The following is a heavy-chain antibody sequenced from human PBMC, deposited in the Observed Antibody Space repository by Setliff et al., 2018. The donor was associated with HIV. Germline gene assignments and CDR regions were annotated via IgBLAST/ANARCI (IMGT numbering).Heavy chain of an antibody. CDR2: IYYSGSI. J-gene: IGHJ6*02. Sequence: KPSETLSLTCTVPGGSISSGDYYWTWIRQPPGKGLEWIGYIYYSGSIYYNPSLKSRVTISIDTSKNQFSLKLSSVTAADTAVYYCARAPLSRLRSYYYYYGMDVWGQGTTVTVSS. V-gene: IGHV4-30-4*08. CDR1: GGSISSGDYY. D-gene: IGHD4-17*01. CDR3: ARAPLSRLRSYYYYYGMDV.